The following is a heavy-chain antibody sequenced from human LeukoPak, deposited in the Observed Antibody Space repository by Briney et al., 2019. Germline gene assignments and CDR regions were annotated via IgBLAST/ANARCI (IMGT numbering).Heavy chain of an antibody. D-gene: IGHD6-19*01. Sequence: GGSLRLSCAASGFTFSSYSMNWVRQAPGKGLGWVSSISSSSSYIYYADSVKGRFTISRDNAKNSLYLQMNSLRAEDTAVYYCARAVAGTGGGFDYWGQGTLVTVSS. J-gene: IGHJ4*02. CDR1: GFTFSSYS. V-gene: IGHV3-21*01. CDR3: ARAVAGTGGGFDY. CDR2: ISSSSSYI.